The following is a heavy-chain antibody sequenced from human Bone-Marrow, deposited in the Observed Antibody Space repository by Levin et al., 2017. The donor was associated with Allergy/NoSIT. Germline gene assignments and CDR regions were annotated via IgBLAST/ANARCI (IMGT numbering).Heavy chain of an antibody. CDR1: GFTFSSYW. J-gene: IGHJ4*02. V-gene: IGHV3-7*01. CDR2: IKQDGSEK. Sequence: GESLKISCAASGFTFSSYWMSWVRQAPGKGLEWVANIKQDGSEKYYVDSVKGRFTISRDNAKNSLYLQMNSLRAEDTAVYYCARTDSGSYWRNPDFDYWGQGTLVTVSS. D-gene: IGHD1-26*01. CDR3: ARTDSGSYWRNPDFDY.